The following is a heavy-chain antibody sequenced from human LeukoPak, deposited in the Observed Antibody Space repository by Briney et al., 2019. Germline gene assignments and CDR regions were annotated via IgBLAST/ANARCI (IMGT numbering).Heavy chain of an antibody. CDR3: ARSRYFDSDAFDI. CDR1: GFTFSSYS. D-gene: IGHD3-9*01. Sequence: GGSLRLSCAASGFTFSSYSMNWVRQAPGKGLEWVSSISSSSSYIYYADSVKGRFTISRDNAKNSLYLQMNSLRAEDTAVYYCARSRYFDSDAFDIWGQGTMVTVSS. J-gene: IGHJ3*02. V-gene: IGHV3-21*01. CDR2: ISSSSSYI.